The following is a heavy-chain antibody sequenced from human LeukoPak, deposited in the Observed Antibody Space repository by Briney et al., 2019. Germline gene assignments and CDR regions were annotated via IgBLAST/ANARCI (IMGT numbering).Heavy chain of an antibody. D-gene: IGHD6-13*01. J-gene: IGHJ4*02. Sequence: ASVKVSCKASGYAFTGYYMHWVRQAPGQGLEWMGWINPNSGGTNYAQKFQGRVTMTRDTSISTAYMELSRLRSDDTAVYYCARAGGYSSSWYPPNVWGQGTLVTVSS. CDR3: ARAGGYSSSWYPPNV. CDR1: GYAFTGYY. V-gene: IGHV1-2*02. CDR2: INPNSGGT.